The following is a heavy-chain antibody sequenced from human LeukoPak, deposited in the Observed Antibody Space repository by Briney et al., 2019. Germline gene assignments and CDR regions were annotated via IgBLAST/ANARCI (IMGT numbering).Heavy chain of an antibody. CDR3: AREKGCSSTSCYDAFDI. CDR2: IIPIFGTA. V-gene: IGHV1-69*01. J-gene: IGHJ3*02. Sequence: GGSLRLSCAASGFTFSSYAISWVRQAPGQGLEWMGGIIPIFGTANYAQKFQGRVTITADESTSTAYMELSSLRSEDTAVYYCAREKGCSSTSCYDAFDIWGQGTMVTVSS. D-gene: IGHD2-2*01. CDR1: GFTFSSYA.